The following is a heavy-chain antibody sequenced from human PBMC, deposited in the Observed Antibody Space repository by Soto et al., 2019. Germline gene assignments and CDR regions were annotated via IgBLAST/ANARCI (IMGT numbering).Heavy chain of an antibody. CDR1: GGSFRNYY. CDR2: VDHSGEA. J-gene: IGHJ5*02. V-gene: IGHV4-34*01. CDR3: KREERFPRPWFDP. D-gene: IGHD3-10*01. Sequence: PSETLSLTCGVYGGSFRNYYWIWVRQPPGKGLEWIGEVDHSGEATYNPSLQSRITISLDTSNNQFSLKMTSVTAADTAMYFCKREERFPRPWFDPWGQGTQVTVSS.